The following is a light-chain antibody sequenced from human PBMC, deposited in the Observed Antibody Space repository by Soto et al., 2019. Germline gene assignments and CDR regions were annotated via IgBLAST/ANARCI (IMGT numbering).Light chain of an antibody. J-gene: IGLJ7*01. Sequence: QSVLTQPPSASGTPGQRVTISCSGSSSNIGSNTVNWYQQLPGTAPKLLIYNDNQRPSGVPDRFSGSKSGTSASLAISGLQSEDEADYACATWDASLNGYVFGAGTQLTVL. CDR3: ATWDASLNGYV. CDR2: NDN. CDR1: SSNIGSNT. V-gene: IGLV1-44*01.